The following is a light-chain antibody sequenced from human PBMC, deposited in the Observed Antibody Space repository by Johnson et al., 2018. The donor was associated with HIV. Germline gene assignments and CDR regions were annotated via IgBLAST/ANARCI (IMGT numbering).Light chain of an antibody. CDR3: GTWDSSLSAGGANYV. V-gene: IGLV1-51*01. Sequence: QSVLTQPPSVSAAPGQRVTISCSGSSSNIGKNYVSWYQQLPGTAPKLLFYDNNNRPSGIPDRFSGSKSGTSATLGITGLQTGDEADYYCGTWDSSLSAGGANYVFGTGTKVTVL. J-gene: IGLJ1*01. CDR2: DNN. CDR1: SSNIGKNY.